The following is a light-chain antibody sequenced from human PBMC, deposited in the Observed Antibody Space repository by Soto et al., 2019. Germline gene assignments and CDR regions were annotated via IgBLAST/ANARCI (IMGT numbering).Light chain of an antibody. Sequence: QSVLTQPPSVSGAPGQRVTISCTGSSSNIGAGYDVHWYQQLPGTAPKLLIYSNNNRPSGVPDRFSGSKSGTSASLAITGLQAEDDADYYCQSFYSSLSGWVFGGGTKVTVL. CDR1: SSNIGAGYD. CDR2: SNN. V-gene: IGLV1-40*01. CDR3: QSFYSSLSGWV. J-gene: IGLJ3*02.